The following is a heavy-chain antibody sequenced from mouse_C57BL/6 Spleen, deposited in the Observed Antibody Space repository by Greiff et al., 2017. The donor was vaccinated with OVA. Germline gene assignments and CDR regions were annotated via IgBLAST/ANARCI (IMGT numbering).Heavy chain of an antibody. J-gene: IGHJ2*01. Sequence: EVHLVESGGDLVKPGGSLKLSCAASGFTFSSYGMSWVRQTPDKRLEWVATISSGGSYTYYPDSVKGRFTISRDNAKNTLYLQMSSLKSEDTAMYYCARLANWDVDYWGQGTTLTVSS. V-gene: IGHV5-6*01. CDR1: GFTFSSYG. D-gene: IGHD4-1*01. CDR3: ARLANWDVDY. CDR2: ISSGGSYT.